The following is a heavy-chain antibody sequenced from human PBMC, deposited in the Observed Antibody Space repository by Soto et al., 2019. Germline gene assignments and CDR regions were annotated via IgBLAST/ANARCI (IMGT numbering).Heavy chain of an antibody. D-gene: IGHD3-3*01. V-gene: IGHV3-23*01. J-gene: IGHJ4*02. CDR3: AKGRITIFGVVTCFDY. Sequence: SLRLSCAASGFTFSSYAMSWVRQAPGKGLEWVSAISGSGGSTYYADSVKGRFTISRDDSKNTLYLQMNSLRAEDTAVYYCAKGRITIFGVVTCFDYWGQGTLVTVSS. CDR1: GFTFSSYA. CDR2: ISGSGGST.